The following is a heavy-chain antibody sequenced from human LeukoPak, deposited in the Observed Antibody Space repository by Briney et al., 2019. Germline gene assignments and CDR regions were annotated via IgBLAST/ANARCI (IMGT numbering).Heavy chain of an antibody. CDR2: IVGSSSTI. Sequence: QTGGSLRLSCAASGFSFSTYSMNWVHQAPGKGLEWVSYIVGSSSTIYYADSVKGRFTISRDNAKNSLYLQMDSLRAEDTAVYYCATDSPETAAFDYWGQGTLVTVSS. CDR3: ATDSPETAAFDY. CDR1: GFSFSTYS. D-gene: IGHD1-1*01. J-gene: IGHJ4*02. V-gene: IGHV3-48*04.